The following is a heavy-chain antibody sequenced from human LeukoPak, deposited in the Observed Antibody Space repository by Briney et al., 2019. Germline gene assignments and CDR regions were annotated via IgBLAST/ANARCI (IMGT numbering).Heavy chain of an antibody. CDR2: ISGSGGRT. D-gene: IGHD4-17*01. Sequence: GGSLRLSCAASGFTFSSYAMSWVRQAPGKGLEWASAISGSGGRTYYADSVKGRFTISRDNSKNTLYLQMNSLRAEDTAVYYCANDYGDYLYYYMDVWGKGTTVTVSS. V-gene: IGHV3-23*01. J-gene: IGHJ6*03. CDR3: ANDYGDYLYYYMDV. CDR1: GFTFSSYA.